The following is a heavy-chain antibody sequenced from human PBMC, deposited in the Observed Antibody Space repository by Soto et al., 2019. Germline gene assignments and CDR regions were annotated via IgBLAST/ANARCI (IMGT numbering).Heavy chain of an antibody. D-gene: IGHD6-6*01. Sequence: GASVNVSCKVSGYTLTELSMHWVRQAPGKGLEWMGGFDPEDGETIYAQKFQGRVTMTEDTSTDTAYMELSSLRSEDTAVYYCATVDRGSSSSFRDYWGQGTLVTVSS. J-gene: IGHJ4*02. CDR2: FDPEDGET. CDR1: GYTLTELS. CDR3: ATVDRGSSSSFRDY. V-gene: IGHV1-24*01.